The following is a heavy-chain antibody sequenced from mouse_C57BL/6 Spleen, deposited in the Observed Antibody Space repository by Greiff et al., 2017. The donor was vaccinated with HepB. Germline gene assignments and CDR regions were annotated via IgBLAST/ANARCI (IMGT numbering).Heavy chain of an antibody. CDR2: INPNYGTT. CDR1: GYSFTDYN. Sequence: EVQLQQSGPELVKPGASVKISCKASGYSFTDYNMNWVKQSNGKSLEWIGVINPNYGTTSYNQKFKGKATLTVDQSSSTAYMQLNSLTSEDSAVYYCARVRGYDYDEGPYYYAMDYWGQGTSVTVSS. CDR3: ARVRGYDYDEGPYYYAMDY. V-gene: IGHV1-39*01. D-gene: IGHD2-4*01. J-gene: IGHJ4*01.